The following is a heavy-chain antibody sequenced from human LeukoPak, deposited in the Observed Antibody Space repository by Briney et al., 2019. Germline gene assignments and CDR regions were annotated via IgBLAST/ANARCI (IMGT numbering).Heavy chain of an antibody. CDR1: GYTFSSYG. D-gene: IGHD1-7*01. CDR3: ARYPLYYISNWHYYFDY. Sequence: GASVKVSCKASGYTFSSYGVTWVRQAPGQGLEWVGWISASNGNTNYAQKLQGRVTMTTDTSTSTAYMELRSLRSDDTAVYCCARYPLYYISNWHYYFDYWGQGTLLTVSS. J-gene: IGHJ4*02. CDR2: ISASNGNT. V-gene: IGHV1-18*01.